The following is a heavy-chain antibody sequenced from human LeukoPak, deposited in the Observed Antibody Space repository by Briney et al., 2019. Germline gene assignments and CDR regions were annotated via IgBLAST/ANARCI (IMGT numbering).Heavy chain of an antibody. CDR3: ARAWLGEYFDCMDV. Sequence: PGGSLRLSCAASGFTFSSYGMHWVRQAPGKGLEWVAFIRYDGSNKYYADSVKGRFTISRDNSKNTLYLQMNSLRAEDTAVYYCARAWLGEYFDCMDVWGKGTTVTISS. CDR2: IRYDGSNK. CDR1: GFTFSSYG. D-gene: IGHD3-10*01. J-gene: IGHJ6*03. V-gene: IGHV3-30*02.